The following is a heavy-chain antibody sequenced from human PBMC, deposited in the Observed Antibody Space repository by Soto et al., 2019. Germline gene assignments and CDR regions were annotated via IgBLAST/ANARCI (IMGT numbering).Heavy chain of an antibody. J-gene: IGHJ3*02. CDR2: IYYSGST. Sequence: QVQLQESGPGLVKPSETLSLTCTVSGGSISSYYWSWIRQPPGKGLEWIGYIYYSGSTNYTPSLKSRVTISVDTSKNQFSLKLSSVTAADTALYYCARGGEHDAFDIWGQGTMVTVSS. CDR1: GGSISSYY. V-gene: IGHV4-59*01. D-gene: IGHD2-21*01. CDR3: ARGGEHDAFDI.